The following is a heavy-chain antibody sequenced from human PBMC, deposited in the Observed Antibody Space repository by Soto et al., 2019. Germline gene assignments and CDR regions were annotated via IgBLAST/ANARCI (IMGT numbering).Heavy chain of an antibody. D-gene: IGHD6-13*01. CDR2: ISGNSGSI. Sequence: EVQLVESGGGLVQPGRSLRLSCAASGFTFDDYAMHWVRQAPRKSLEWVSGISGNSGSIGYADSVKGRFTISRDNAKNSLYLQMNSLRAEDTALYYCAKDSSSWHHDAFDIWGQGTMVTVSS. CDR3: AKDSSSWHHDAFDI. CDR1: GFTFDDYA. V-gene: IGHV3-9*01. J-gene: IGHJ3*02.